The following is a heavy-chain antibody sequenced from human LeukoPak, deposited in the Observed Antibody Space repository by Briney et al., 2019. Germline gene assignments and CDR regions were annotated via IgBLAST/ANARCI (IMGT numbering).Heavy chain of an antibody. CDR1: GFTFSNHA. CDR3: ARDTVTFTVIYYFDY. V-gene: IGHV3-30*04. J-gene: IGHJ4*02. D-gene: IGHD4-17*01. CDR2: ISYHGRNE. Sequence: GGSLRLSCTASGFTFSNHAMHWVRQAPGKGLEWLTVISYHGRNEYYADSVTGRFTISRDNSKNTLYLQMNSLRAEDTAVYYCARDTVTFTVIYYFDYWGQGTLVTVSS.